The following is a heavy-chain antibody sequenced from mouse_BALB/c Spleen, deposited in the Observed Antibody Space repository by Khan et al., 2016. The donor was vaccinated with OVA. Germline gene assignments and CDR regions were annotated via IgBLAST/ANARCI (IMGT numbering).Heavy chain of an antibody. Sequence: EVQLVESGGGLVQPKGSLKLSCAASGFTFNTYAMNWVRQAPGKGLEWVARIRSKSNNYATYYADSVRDRFTISRDDSQSMLYLQMTNLKTEATAMSYCVRHMYDYGCQGTPLTVSS. CDR1: GFTFNTYA. CDR2: IRSKSNNYAT. J-gene: IGHJ2*01. CDR3: VRHMYDY. V-gene: IGHV10-1*02.